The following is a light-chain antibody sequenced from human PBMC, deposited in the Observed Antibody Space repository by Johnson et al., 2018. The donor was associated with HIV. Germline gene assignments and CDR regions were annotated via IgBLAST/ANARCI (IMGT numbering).Light chain of an antibody. CDR3: GAWASNRSAGV. CDR1: SSNIGNNY. CDR2: DNN. J-gene: IGLJ1*01. Sequence: QAVLTQPPSVSAAPGQKVTISCSGSSSNIGNNYVSWYQQLPGTAPKLLIYDNNKRPSGIPDRFSGSKSGPSATLGIPGLQPGDAAEYYGGAWASNRSAGVFGTGTKVTVL. V-gene: IGLV1-51*02.